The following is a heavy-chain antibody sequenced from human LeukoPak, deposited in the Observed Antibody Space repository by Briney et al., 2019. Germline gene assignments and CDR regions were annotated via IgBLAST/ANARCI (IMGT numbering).Heavy chain of an antibody. CDR1: GFTFSSYG. J-gene: IGHJ4*02. CDR2: ISGSGGST. D-gene: IGHD3-10*01. V-gene: IGHV3-23*01. CDR3: AKGPIPFRRGYFDY. Sequence: GGSLRLSCAASGFTFSSYGMSWVRQAPGKGLEWVSAISGSGGSTYYADSVKGRFTISRANSKNTLYLQMNSLRAENTAAYYCAKGPIPFRRGYFDYWGQGTLVTVSS.